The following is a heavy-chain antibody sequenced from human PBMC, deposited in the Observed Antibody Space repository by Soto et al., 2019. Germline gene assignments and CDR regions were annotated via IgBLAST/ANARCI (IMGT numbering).Heavy chain of an antibody. Sequence: SETLSLTCTVSGGSLSRSYWNWIRQPPGKGLEWIGCFYYSGNTNYNPSLKSRVTISVDTSKNQFSLSLSSVTAADTAVYYCARDPDYYGSGSYYNVNYWGQGTLVTVSS. CDR2: FYYSGNT. J-gene: IGHJ4*02. D-gene: IGHD3-10*01. CDR3: ARDPDYYGSGSYYNVNY. CDR1: GGSLSRSY. V-gene: IGHV4-59*12.